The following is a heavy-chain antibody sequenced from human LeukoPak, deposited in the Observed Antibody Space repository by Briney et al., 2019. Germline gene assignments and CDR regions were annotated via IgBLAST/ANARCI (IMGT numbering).Heavy chain of an antibody. V-gene: IGHV1-24*01. D-gene: IGHD6-19*01. CDR2: FDPEDGET. CDR3: ATPITGYSSGWYYFDY. J-gene: IGHJ4*02. Sequence: GASVKVSCKVSGYTLTELSMHWVRQAPGKGLEWMGGFDPEDGETIYAQKFQGRVTMTEDTSTDTAYMELSSLRSEDTAVYYCATPITGYSSGWYYFDYGGQGTLVTVSS. CDR1: GYTLTELS.